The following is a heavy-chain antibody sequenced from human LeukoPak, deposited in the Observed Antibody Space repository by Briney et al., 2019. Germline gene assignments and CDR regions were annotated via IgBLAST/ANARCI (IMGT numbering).Heavy chain of an antibody. J-gene: IGHJ6*03. Sequence: GGSLRLSCAASGFTFSSYAMSWVRQAPGKGLEWVSAISGSGGSTYYADSVKGRFTISRDNSKNTLYLQMNSLRAEDTAVYYCAKSLGATRYYYMDVWGKGTTVTVSS. CDR3: AKSLGATRYYYMDV. D-gene: IGHD1-26*01. CDR2: ISGSGGST. V-gene: IGHV3-23*01. CDR1: GFTFSSYA.